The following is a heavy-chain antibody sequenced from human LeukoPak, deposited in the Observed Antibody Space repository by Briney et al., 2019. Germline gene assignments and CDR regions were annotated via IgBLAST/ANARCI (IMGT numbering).Heavy chain of an antibody. CDR1: GGSISRSSYY. J-gene: IGHJ4*02. V-gene: IGHV4-39*07. D-gene: IGHD3-3*01. Sequence: SETLSLTCTVSGGSISRSSYYWGWIRQPPGKGLEWIGSIYYSVSTYYNPSLKSRVTISVYTSKNQFSLKMSSVTAADTAVYYCARITLTYYDFWSGYQWGYFDYWGQGTLVTVSS. CDR2: IYYSVST. CDR3: ARITLTYYDFWSGYQWGYFDY.